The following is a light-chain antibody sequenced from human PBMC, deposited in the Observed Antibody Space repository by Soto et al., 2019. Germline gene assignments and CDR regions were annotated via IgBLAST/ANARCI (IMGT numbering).Light chain of an antibody. CDR2: KAS. CDR3: QQYNSHPYT. J-gene: IGKJ2*01. CDR1: QSIHTW. Sequence: DFQMTQSPSTLSASVGDSVTITCRASQSIHTWLAWYKQKPERTPKLLIYKASVLESGVPSRFSGSGSGTEFTLTISSLQPDDFATYYCQQYNSHPYTFGRGTKLQIK. V-gene: IGKV1-5*03.